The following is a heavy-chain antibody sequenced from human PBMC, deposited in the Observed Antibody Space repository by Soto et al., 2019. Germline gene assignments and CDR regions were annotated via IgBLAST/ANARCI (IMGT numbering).Heavy chain of an antibody. Sequence: PSETLSLTCTVSGGSISSYYWSWIRQPPGKGLELIEYIYYSGSTNYNPSLKSRVTISVDTSKNQFSLKLSSVTAADTAVYYCARLGAQEIDPWGQGTLVTVSS. V-gene: IGHV4-59*08. CDR2: IYYSGST. CDR1: GGSISSYY. J-gene: IGHJ5*02. D-gene: IGHD3-16*01. CDR3: ARLGAQEIDP.